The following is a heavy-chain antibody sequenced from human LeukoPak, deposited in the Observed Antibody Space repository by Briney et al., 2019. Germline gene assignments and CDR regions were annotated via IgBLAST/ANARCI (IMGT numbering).Heavy chain of an antibody. CDR3: ARHVPAKVVVITHVDY. CDR2: IYYSGST. J-gene: IGHJ4*02. Sequence: PSETLSLTCTVSGGSISSSSYYWGWIRQPPGKGLEWIGSIYYSGSTYYNPSLKSRVTISVDTSKNQFSLKLSSVTAADTAVYYCARHVPAKVVVITHVDYWGQGTLVTVSS. D-gene: IGHD3-22*01. V-gene: IGHV4-39*01. CDR1: GGSISSSSYY.